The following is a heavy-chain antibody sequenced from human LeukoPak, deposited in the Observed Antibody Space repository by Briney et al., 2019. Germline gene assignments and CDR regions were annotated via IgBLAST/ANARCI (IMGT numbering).Heavy chain of an antibody. CDR1: GGSISSYY. V-gene: IGHV4-59*01. CDR2: IYYSGST. D-gene: IGHD3-22*01. CDR3: ARAKHDSSGYYYLWFYDWYSDL. Sequence: PSETLSLTCTVSGGSISSYYWSWIRQPPGKGLEWIGYIYYSGSTNYNPSLKSRATISVDTSKNQFSLKLSSVTAADTAVDYCARAKHDSSGYYYLWFYDWYSDLWGRGTLVTVSS. J-gene: IGHJ2*01.